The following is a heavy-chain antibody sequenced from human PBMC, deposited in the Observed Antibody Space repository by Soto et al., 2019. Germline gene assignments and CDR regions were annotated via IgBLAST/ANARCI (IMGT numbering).Heavy chain of an antibody. J-gene: IGHJ4*02. V-gene: IGHV3-23*01. CDR2: ISGSGGST. D-gene: IGHD5-18*01. CDR3: AKSPNRGYSYGYRWFDY. Sequence: GGSLRLSCAASGFTFSSYAMXWVRQAXGKGLEWVSAISGSGGSTYYADSVKGRFTISRDNSKNTLDLQMNSRRAEDTAVYYCAKSPNRGYSYGYRWFDYWGQGTLVTVSS. CDR1: GFTFSSYA.